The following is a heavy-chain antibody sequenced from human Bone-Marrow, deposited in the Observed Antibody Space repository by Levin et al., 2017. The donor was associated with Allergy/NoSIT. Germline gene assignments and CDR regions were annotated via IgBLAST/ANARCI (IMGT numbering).Heavy chain of an antibody. V-gene: IGHV3-7*01. J-gene: IGHJ3*02. D-gene: IGHD6-19*01. Sequence: GGSLRLSCAASGFTFSSYWMSWVRQAPGKGLEWVANIKQDGSEKYYVDSVKGRFTISRDNAKNSLYLQMNSLRAEDTAVYYCARDLLAVAGRAGDAFDIWGQGTMVTVSS. CDR1: GFTFSSYW. CDR2: IKQDGSEK. CDR3: ARDLLAVAGRAGDAFDI.